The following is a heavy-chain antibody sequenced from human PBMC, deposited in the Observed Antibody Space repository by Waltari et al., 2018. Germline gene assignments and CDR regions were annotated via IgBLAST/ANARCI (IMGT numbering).Heavy chain of an antibody. CDR3: ARDRGPSAVTSFDS. V-gene: IGHV1-18*01. J-gene: IGHJ4*02. Sequence: QLMQSGAEVKKPGASVRVSCKASGYTFPSYGINWVRQAPGRGLEWMGWISGYNGNINDAQSLQGRISMTTDTSTSTAYMELRSLTSDDTTVYYCARDRGPSAVTSFDSWGQGTLVTVSP. D-gene: IGHD4-17*01. CDR2: ISGYNGNI. CDR1: GYTFPSYG.